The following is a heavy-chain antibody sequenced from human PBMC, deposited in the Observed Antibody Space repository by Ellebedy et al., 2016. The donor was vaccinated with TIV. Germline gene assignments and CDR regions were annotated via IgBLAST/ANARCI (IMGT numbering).Heavy chain of an antibody. CDR3: ARDSSLLRARQLVLGY. CDR1: GFTFSSYG. J-gene: IGHJ4*02. V-gene: IGHV3-30*03. Sequence: GESLKISXAASGFTFSSYGMHWVRQAPGKGLEWVAVISYDGSNKYYADSVKGRFTISRDNSKNTLYLQMNSLRAEDTAVYYCARDSSLLRARQLVLGYWGQGTLVTVSS. D-gene: IGHD6-13*01. CDR2: ISYDGSNK.